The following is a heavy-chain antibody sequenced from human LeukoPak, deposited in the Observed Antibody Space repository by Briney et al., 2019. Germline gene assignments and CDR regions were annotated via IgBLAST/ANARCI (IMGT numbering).Heavy chain of an antibody. Sequence: GRSLRLSCAASGFTFTNYAIRWVRQAPGRGLGWVAVISFDGSNKYYGDSVKGRFTISRDNSKNTLYLQMNSLRAEDTAVYYCARDYTLFPHWYFALWGRGTLVTVSS. CDR2: ISFDGSNK. D-gene: IGHD2-2*02. V-gene: IGHV3-30*04. CDR1: GFTFTNYA. CDR3: ARDYTLFPHWYFAL. J-gene: IGHJ2*01.